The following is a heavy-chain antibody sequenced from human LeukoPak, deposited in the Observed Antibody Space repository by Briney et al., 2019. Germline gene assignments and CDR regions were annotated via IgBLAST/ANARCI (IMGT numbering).Heavy chain of an antibody. V-gene: IGHV3-21*01. Sequence: PGGSLRLSCAASGFTFSSYSMNWVRQAPGKGLEWVSSITSSSSYIYYADSVKGRFTISRDNAKNSLYLQMDSLRAEDTAVYYCAGDLAYCGGDCRAGYFDYWGQGTLVTVSS. CDR1: GFTFSSYS. CDR2: ITSSSSYI. CDR3: AGDLAYCGGDCRAGYFDY. J-gene: IGHJ4*02. D-gene: IGHD2-21*02.